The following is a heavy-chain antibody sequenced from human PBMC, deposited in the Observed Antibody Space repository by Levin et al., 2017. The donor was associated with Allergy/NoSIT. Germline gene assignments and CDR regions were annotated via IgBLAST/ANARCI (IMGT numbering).Heavy chain of an antibody. CDR3: AKDRGEYSSSSPRFDY. CDR1: GFTFDDYA. D-gene: IGHD6-6*01. J-gene: IGHJ4*02. V-gene: IGHV3-9*01. Sequence: GGSLRLSCAASGFTFDDYAMHWVRQALGKGLEWVSGISWNSGRKGYADSVKGRFTISRDNAKNSLYLQMNSLRAEDTALYYCAKDRGEYSSSSPRFDYWGQGTLVTVSS. CDR2: ISWNSGRK.